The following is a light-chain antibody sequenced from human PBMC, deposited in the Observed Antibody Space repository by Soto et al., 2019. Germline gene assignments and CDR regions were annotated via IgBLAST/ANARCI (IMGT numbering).Light chain of an antibody. J-gene: IGKJ1*01. CDR1: QTFSNW. V-gene: IGKV1-5*03. Sequence: DIQMTQSPSTLSASVGDRVTLTCRASQTFSNWLAWYQQKPGKAPKLLIYKASSLDSGVPSRFSGSGSGTEFTLTISSLQPDDFATYYCQQYNNYPWTFGQGTKVDIK. CDR2: KAS. CDR3: QQYNNYPWT.